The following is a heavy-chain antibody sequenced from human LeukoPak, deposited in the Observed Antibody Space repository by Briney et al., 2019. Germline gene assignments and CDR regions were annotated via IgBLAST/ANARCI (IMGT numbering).Heavy chain of an antibody. CDR1: GFTFDDYA. J-gene: IGHJ4*02. D-gene: IGHD3-22*01. CDR2: IYSTGGI. V-gene: IGHV3-66*01. Sequence: GRSLRLSRAASGFTFDDYAMHWVRQAPGKGLEWVSVIYSTGGIHYADSVKGRFTISRDSSKNTLFLQMSNLRAEDTAVYYCARFYFDSSGQNSRAYWGQGTQVTVSA. CDR3: ARFYFDSSGQNSRAY.